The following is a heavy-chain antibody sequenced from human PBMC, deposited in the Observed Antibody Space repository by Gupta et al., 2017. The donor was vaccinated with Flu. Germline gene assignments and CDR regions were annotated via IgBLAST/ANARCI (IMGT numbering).Heavy chain of an antibody. CDR1: GFSITSRW. Sequence: EVRLVESGGVLVQSGGSLRLSCAASGFSITSRWMHWVRQTPGKGLVWVSRISSDGSTTIYEDAGKCRFTISRDKAKNTLYLQMNSLRVADTAVYYCAREGSSGGFWAWLDPGGHGTLVTVCS. D-gene: IGHD6-19*01. CDR3: AREGSSGGFWAWLDP. J-gene: IGHJ5*02. V-gene: IGHV3-74*01. CDR2: ISSDGSTT.